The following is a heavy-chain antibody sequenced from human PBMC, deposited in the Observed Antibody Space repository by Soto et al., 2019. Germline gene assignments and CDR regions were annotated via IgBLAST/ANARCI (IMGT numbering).Heavy chain of an antibody. Sequence: SVKVSCKASGGTFSRNTISWVRQAPGQGLEWMGGIMPIFGSANYAQKFQGRVTITADEYTRTVYMELSRLRSEDTAVYYCARQFDSDTSGYYYAYWGQGTLVTVSS. CDR2: IMPIFGSA. CDR3: ARQFDSDTSGYYYAY. J-gene: IGHJ4*02. CDR1: GGTFSRNT. V-gene: IGHV1-69*13. D-gene: IGHD3-22*01.